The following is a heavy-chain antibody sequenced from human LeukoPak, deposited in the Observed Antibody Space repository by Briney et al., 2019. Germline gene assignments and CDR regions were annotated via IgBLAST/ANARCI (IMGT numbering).Heavy chain of an antibody. J-gene: IGHJ3*02. Sequence: GESLKISCKGSGYSFTSYWIGWVRQMPGKGLEWMGIIYPGDSDTRYSPSFQGQVTISADKSISTAYLQWSSLKASDTAMYYCATSLVVPAVPDAFDIWGQGTMVTVSS. D-gene: IGHD2-2*01. V-gene: IGHV5-51*01. CDR3: ATSLVVPAVPDAFDI. CDR2: IYPGDSDT. CDR1: GYSFTSYW.